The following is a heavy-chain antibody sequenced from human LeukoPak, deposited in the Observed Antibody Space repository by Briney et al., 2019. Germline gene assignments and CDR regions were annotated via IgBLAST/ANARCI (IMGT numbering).Heavy chain of an antibody. Sequence: ASVKVSCKASGYTFTSYGISWVRQAPGQGLEWMGWISAYNGNTNYAQKLQGRVTMTTDTSTSTAYMELRSLRSDDTAVYYCARVYQTWGYYNVGSVDAFIIWGKGKMATVS. J-gene: IGHJ3*02. V-gene: IGHV1-18*01. CDR3: ARVYQTWGYYNVGSVDAFII. CDR2: ISAYNGNT. CDR1: GYTFTSYG. D-gene: IGHD2-15*01.